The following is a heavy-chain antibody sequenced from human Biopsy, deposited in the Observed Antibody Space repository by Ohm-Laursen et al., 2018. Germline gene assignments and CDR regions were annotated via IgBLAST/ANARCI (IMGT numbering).Heavy chain of an antibody. CDR1: GDSISNSY. Sequence: GTLSLTCLVSGDSISNSYWTWIRQPAGKGLEWIGRFYSSGSSSYNPSLKSRVTMSIDASMNQFSLKLTSVTAADTALYFCARHPTGFWFDPWGHGTLVTVSS. J-gene: IGHJ5*02. CDR3: ARHPTGFWFDP. V-gene: IGHV4-4*07. CDR2: FYSSGSS.